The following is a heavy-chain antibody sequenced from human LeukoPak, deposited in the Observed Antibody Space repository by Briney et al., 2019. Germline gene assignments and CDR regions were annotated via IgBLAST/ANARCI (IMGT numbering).Heavy chain of an antibody. Sequence: GESLKISCKDSGYSFSSYWIGWVRQMPGKGLEWMGRIDPSDSYTNYSPSFQGHVTISADKSISTAYLQWSSLKASDTAMYYCARQRPYYYYGMDVWGQGTTVTVSS. CDR2: IDPSDSYT. V-gene: IGHV5-10-1*01. CDR1: GYSFSSYW. CDR3: ARQRPYYYYGMDV. D-gene: IGHD6-25*01. J-gene: IGHJ6*02.